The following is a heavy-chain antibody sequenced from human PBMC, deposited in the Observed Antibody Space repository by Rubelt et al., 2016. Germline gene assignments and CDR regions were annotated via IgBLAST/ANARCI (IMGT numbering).Heavy chain of an antibody. D-gene: IGHD4-17*01. CDR3: ARVYGEAEVNWFDP. CDR1: GFTFSSYS. V-gene: IGHV3-48*01. CDR2: ISSTSGTI. J-gene: IGHJ5*02. Sequence: VQLVESGGGVVQPGGSLRLSCAASGFTFSSYSMNWVRQAPGKGLEWISYISSTSGTIYYADSVKGRFTISRDNAKNSLFLQMNSLRAEDTAMYYCARVYGEAEVNWFDPWGQGTLVTVSS.